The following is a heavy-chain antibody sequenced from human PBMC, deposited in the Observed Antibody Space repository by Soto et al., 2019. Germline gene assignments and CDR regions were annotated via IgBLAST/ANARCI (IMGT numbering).Heavy chain of an antibody. CDR3: ASYATVTRGYYDYVMDV. J-gene: IGHJ6*02. D-gene: IGHD4-17*01. Sequence: QVQLQESGPGLVKPSGTLSLTCAVSGGSISSSNWWSWARHPPGKGLGWIGELYHSGSTNHNPSLKSRVTIIVDKSKNQFSVKLSSVTAADTAVYYCASYATVTRGYYDYVMDVWGQGSTVTVSS. CDR1: GGSISSSNW. CDR2: LYHSGST. V-gene: IGHV4-4*02.